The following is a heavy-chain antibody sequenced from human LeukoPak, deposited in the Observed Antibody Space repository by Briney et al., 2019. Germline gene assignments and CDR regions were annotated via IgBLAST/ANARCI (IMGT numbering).Heavy chain of an antibody. CDR1: GFTFSTYA. CDR2: IPPSGSST. Sequence: GGSLRLSCAASGFTFSTYAMGWVRQAPGKGLEWVSSIPPSGSSTYYADSVKGRFTISRDNSKNTLYLQMNSLRAEDTAVYYCALSSGYYRYYYYGMDVWGQGTTVTVSS. V-gene: IGHV3-23*01. D-gene: IGHD3-22*01. CDR3: ALSSGYYRYYYYGMDV. J-gene: IGHJ6*02.